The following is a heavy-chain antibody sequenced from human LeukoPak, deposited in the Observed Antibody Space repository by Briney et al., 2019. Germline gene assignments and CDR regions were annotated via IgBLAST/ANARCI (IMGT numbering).Heavy chain of an antibody. CDR1: GFTFSSYS. CDR3: ARVQQLVSSV. CDR2: ISPIILYI. Sequence: GSLRLSCAASGFTFSSYSMNWVRQAPGKGLEWVSSISPIILYISYPDSMTGPFSTSRTHPKHSLYLQMTSLRAEHTAVSYCARVQQLVSSVWGQGTLVTVSS. D-gene: IGHD6-13*01. V-gene: IGHV3-21*01. J-gene: IGHJ4*02.